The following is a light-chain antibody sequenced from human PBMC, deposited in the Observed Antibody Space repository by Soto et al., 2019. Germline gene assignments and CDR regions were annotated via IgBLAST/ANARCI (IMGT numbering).Light chain of an antibody. CDR1: SSDVGGYNY. J-gene: IGLJ1*01. CDR2: DVS. Sequence: QSALTQPASVSGSPGQSITISCTGTSSDVGGYNYVSWYQQHPGKAPKLMIYDVSNRTSGVSNRFSGSKSGNTASLTISGLQAEDEADYYSSSYTSSSTPFLFGTGTKLTVL. CDR3: SSYTSSSTPFL. V-gene: IGLV2-14*01.